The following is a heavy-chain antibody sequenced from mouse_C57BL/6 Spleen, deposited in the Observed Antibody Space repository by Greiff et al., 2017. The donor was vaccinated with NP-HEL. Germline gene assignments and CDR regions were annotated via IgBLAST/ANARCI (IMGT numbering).Heavy chain of an antibody. Sequence: VQLQESGAELVRPGTSVKVSCKASGYAFTNYLIEWVKQRPGQGLEWIGVINPGSGGTNYNEKFKGKATLTADKSSSTAYMQLSSLTSEDSAVYFCARDGSSYVDMDYWGQGTSVTVSS. CDR1: GYAFTNYL. J-gene: IGHJ4*01. V-gene: IGHV1-54*01. CDR2: INPGSGGT. D-gene: IGHD1-1*01. CDR3: ARDGSSYVDMDY.